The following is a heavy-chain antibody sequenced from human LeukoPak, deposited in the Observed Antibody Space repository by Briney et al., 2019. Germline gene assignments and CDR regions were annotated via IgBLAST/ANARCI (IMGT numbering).Heavy chain of an antibody. V-gene: IGHV3-30*18. J-gene: IGHJ4*02. CDR2: ISYDGSNK. CDR3: AKAQNYYDSSGFDY. Sequence: PGRSLGLSCAASGFTFSSYGMHWVRQAPGKGLEWVAVISYDGSNKYYADSVKGRFTISRDNSKNTLYLQMNSLRAEDTAVYYCAKAQNYYDSSGFDYWGQGTLVTVSS. D-gene: IGHD3-22*01. CDR1: GFTFSSYG.